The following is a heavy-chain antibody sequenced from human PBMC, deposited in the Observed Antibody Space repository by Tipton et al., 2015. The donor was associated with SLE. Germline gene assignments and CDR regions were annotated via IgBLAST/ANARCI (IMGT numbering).Heavy chain of an antibody. Sequence: TLSLTCTVSGDSISSGGYYWTWIRQHPGKGLEWIGYIYYNGNTYYNPSLKSRLTISKDTSKNQFSLNLTSVTAADTAVYYCARGVLQPLNYWGQGTLVTVSS. CDR1: GDSISSGGYY. J-gene: IGHJ4*02. CDR3: ARGVLQPLNY. CDR2: IYYNGNT. D-gene: IGHD2/OR15-2a*01. V-gene: IGHV4-31*03.